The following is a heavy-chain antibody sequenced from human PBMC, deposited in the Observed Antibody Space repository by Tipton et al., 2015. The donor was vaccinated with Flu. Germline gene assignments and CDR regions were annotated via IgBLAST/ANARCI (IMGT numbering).Heavy chain of an antibody. CDR3: ATLGNSGTDGFDI. CDR2: IYRGGTT. J-gene: IGHJ3*02. V-gene: IGHV3-53*05. Sequence: SLRLSCAASGFTVSGNYMSWVRQAPGKGLQWVSVIYRGGTTYVADSVKGRCTISRDNSKNTLYLQWNSLTTEDTAVYYCATLGNSGTDGFDIWGQGTMVTISS. D-gene: IGHD5-12*01. CDR1: GFTVSGNY.